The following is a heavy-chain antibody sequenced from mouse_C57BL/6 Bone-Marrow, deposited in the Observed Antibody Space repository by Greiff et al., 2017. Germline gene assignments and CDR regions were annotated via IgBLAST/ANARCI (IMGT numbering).Heavy chain of an antibody. J-gene: IGHJ3*01. D-gene: IGHD2-2*01. Sequence: DVMLVESGGDLVKPGGSLKLSCAASGFTFSSYGMSWVRQTPDKRLEWVATISSGGSYTYYPDSVKGRFTISRYNAKNTLYRQMSSLKSEDTAMYCCARRRLAWFAYWGQGTLVTVSA. CDR3: ARRRLAWFAY. CDR2: ISSGGSYT. V-gene: IGHV5-6*02. CDR1: GFTFSSYG.